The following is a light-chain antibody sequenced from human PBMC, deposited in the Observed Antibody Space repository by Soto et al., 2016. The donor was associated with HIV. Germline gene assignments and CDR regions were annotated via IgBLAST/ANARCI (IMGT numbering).Light chain of an antibody. CDR2: KAS. CDR3: QQYKSAVT. J-gene: IGKJ4*02. Sequence: DIQMTQSPSTLSASVGDRVTITCRANQTINTWLAWYQQKPGKAPRFLIYKASSLESGVPSRFSGSGSGTEFTLTISNLQPDDFATYFCQQYKSAVTFGRGTKIEIK. CDR1: QTINTW. V-gene: IGKV1-5*03.